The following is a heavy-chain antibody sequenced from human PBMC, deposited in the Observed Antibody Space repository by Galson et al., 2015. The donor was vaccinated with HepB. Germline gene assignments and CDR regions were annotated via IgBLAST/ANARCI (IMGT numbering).Heavy chain of an antibody. V-gene: IGHV3-30-3*01. D-gene: IGHD4-23*01. Sequence: SLRLSCAASGFTFSSYAMHWVRQAPGKGLEWVAGISYDGSNKYYADSVKGRFTISKDNSKNTLYLQMNSLRAEDTAVYYCARDRAVVTPRDAFDIWGQGTMVTVSS. CDR3: ARDRAVVTPRDAFDI. CDR1: GFTFSSYA. J-gene: IGHJ3*02. CDR2: ISYDGSNK.